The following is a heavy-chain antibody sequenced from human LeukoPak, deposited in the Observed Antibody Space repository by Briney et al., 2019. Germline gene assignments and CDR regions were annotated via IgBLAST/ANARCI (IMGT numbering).Heavy chain of an antibody. CDR3: ARRITMVRGGRIDI. J-gene: IGHJ3*02. CDR2: INHSVST. CDR1: GGSFSGYY. Sequence: SETLSLTRAVYGGSFSGYYWSWIRQPPGKWLGWIGEINHSVSTNYNPSLKSRVTISVDTSKNQSSLKLSSVTAADTAVYYCARRITMVRGGRIDIWGQRTMVTVSS. D-gene: IGHD3-10*01. V-gene: IGHV4-34*01.